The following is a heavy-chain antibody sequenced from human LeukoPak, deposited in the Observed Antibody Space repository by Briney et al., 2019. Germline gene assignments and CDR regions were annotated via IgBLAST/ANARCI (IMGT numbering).Heavy chain of an antibody. CDR1: GGSISSGGYY. J-gene: IGHJ4*02. V-gene: IGHV4-31*03. D-gene: IGHD3-10*01. CDR2: IYYSGST. CDR3: GSGSLPGGGRYYFDY. Sequence: SETLSLTCTVSGGSISSGGYYRSWIRQHPGKGLEWIGYIYYSGSTYYNPSPKSRVTISVDTSKNQFSLKLSSVTAADTAVYYCGSGSLPGGGRYYFDYWGQGTLVTVSS.